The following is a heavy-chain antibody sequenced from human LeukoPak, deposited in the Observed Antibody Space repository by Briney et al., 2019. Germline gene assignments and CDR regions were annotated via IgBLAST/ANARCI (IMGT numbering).Heavy chain of an antibody. CDR1: GGSFSGYY. Sequence: SETLSLTCAVYGGSFSGYYWSWIRQPPGKGLEWIGEINHSGSTNYNPSLKSRVTISVDTSKNQFSLKLSSVTAADTAVYYCARDEYGGNDYYFDYWGQGTLVTVSS. CDR2: INHSGST. J-gene: IGHJ4*02. V-gene: IGHV4-34*01. CDR3: ARDEYGGNDYYFDY. D-gene: IGHD4-23*01.